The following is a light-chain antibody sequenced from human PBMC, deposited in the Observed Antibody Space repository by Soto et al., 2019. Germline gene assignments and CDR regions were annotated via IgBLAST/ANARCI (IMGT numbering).Light chain of an antibody. V-gene: IGKV1-5*03. CDR1: QSISNW. J-gene: IGKJ2*01. CDR2: KAS. Sequence: DIQMTQSPSTLSASVGDRVTITCRASQSISNWLAWYQQKPGKAPNLLIYKASSLESGVPSRFSGSGSGTEFTFPFRSLQPDDFATYYCQQYNSYSRPLYTFGQGTKLEIK. CDR3: QQYNSYSRPLYT.